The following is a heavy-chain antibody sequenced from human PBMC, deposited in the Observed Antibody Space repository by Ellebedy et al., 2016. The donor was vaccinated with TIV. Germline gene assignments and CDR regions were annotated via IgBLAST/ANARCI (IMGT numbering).Heavy chain of an antibody. CDR1: GYSISSGYY. D-gene: IGHD2-2*01. V-gene: IGHV4-38-2*02. Sequence: MPSETLSLTCTVSGYSISSGYYWVWIRQPPGKRLEWIGSLYHSGSIYYNPSLKSRVTISVDTSENHFSLQLTSVTPEDTAVYYCARGRNCVSTGCYGAYFDYWGQGIQVSVSS. CDR3: ARGRNCVSTGCYGAYFDY. J-gene: IGHJ4*02. CDR2: LYHSGSI.